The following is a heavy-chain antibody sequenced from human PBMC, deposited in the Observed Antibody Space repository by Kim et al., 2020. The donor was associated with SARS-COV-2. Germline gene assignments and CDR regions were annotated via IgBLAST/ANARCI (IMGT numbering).Heavy chain of an antibody. CDR3: DASDY. V-gene: IGHV3-23*01. CDR2: ISGGGGNT. CDR1: GFTFGIYA. Sequence: GGSLRLSCAASGFTFGIYAMSWARQAPGKGLEWVSTISGGGGNTHYADSVKGRFTISRDNSMNTVYLQMNSLRAEDTAAYYCDASDYWGRGTLVTVSP. J-gene: IGHJ4*02.